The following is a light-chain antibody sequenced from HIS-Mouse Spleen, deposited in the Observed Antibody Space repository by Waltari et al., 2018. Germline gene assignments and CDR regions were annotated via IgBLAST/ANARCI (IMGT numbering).Light chain of an antibody. J-gene: IGLJ1*01. CDR3: QVWDSSSDPV. CDR2: DES. CDR1: NIGSKS. V-gene: IGLV3-21*02. Sequence: SYVLTQPPSVSVAPGQTARITCGGNNIGSKSVHWYQQKPGQAPVLVVYDESDRPSGIPERFSGSNSGNTATLTISRVEAGDEADYYCQVWDSSSDPVFGTGTKVTVL.